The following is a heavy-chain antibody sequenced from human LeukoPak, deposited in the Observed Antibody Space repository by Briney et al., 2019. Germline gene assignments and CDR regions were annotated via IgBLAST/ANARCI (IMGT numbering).Heavy chain of an antibody. D-gene: IGHD1-26*01. CDR1: GFTFTKYW. J-gene: IGHJ4*02. Sequence: PGGSLRLSCAASGFTFTKYWMTWVRQAPGKGLEWVANIKQDGSEKFYVDSVKGRFTISRDDAKNSLYLQMNSLRAEDTAVYYCARDESSGSYVYFDYWGQGTLVTVSS. CDR3: ARDESSGSYVYFDY. V-gene: IGHV3-7*01. CDR2: IKQDGSEK.